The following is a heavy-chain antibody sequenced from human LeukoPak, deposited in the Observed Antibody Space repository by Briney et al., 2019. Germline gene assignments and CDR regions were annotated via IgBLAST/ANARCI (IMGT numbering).Heavy chain of an antibody. D-gene: IGHD3-22*01. CDR1: GDSVSRSDSY. Sequence: SETLSLTCSVSGDSVSRSDSYWDWIRQPPGKGLEWIGTIYYRGRTYYSPSLKSRVTMSVDPSNNQFSLNLRSVTAADTALYYCARRRYYDGSGYLEWGQGTLLSVSS. V-gene: IGHV4-39*01. CDR2: IYYRGRT. J-gene: IGHJ1*01. CDR3: ARRRYYDGSGYLE.